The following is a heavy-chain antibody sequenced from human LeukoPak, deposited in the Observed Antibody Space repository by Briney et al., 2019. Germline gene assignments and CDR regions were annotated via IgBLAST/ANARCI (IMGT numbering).Heavy chain of an antibody. CDR2: ISGSGGST. CDR1: GFTFSSYA. CDR3: AKDLRGGSPNWSAP. D-gene: IGHD2-15*01. V-gene: IGHV3-23*01. J-gene: IGHJ5*02. Sequence: GGSLRLSCAASGFTFSSYAMSWVRQAPGKGLEWVSAISGSGGSTYYADSVKGRFTVSRDNSKNTVYLQMNSLRAEDTAVYYCAKDLRGGSPNWSAPWGRGPLVTVST.